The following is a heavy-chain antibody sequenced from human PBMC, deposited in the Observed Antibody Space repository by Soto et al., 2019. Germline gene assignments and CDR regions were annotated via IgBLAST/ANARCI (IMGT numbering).Heavy chain of an antibody. Sequence: ASVKVSCKVSGYTLTELSMHWVRQAPGKGLEWIGGFDPEDGETIYAQKFQGRVTMTEDTSTDTAYMELSSLRSEDTAVYYCATGLVGATRNAFDIWGQGTMVTVSS. CDR1: GYTLTELS. J-gene: IGHJ3*02. CDR3: ATGLVGATRNAFDI. D-gene: IGHD1-26*01. V-gene: IGHV1-24*01. CDR2: FDPEDGET.